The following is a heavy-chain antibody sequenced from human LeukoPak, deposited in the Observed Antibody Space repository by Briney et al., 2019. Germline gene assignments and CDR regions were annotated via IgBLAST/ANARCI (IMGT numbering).Heavy chain of an antibody. J-gene: IGHJ4*02. V-gene: IGHV1-2*02. CDR2: INPNRGGT. D-gene: IGHD5-12*01. Sequence: ASVKVSCKASGYTFTGYYMHWVRQAPGQGLEWMGWINPNRGGTNYAQKFQGRVTMTRDTSISTAYMELSRLRSDDTAVYYCARDLGGYSGYDDWGQGTLVTVSS. CDR3: ARDLGGYSGYDD. CDR1: GYTFTGYY.